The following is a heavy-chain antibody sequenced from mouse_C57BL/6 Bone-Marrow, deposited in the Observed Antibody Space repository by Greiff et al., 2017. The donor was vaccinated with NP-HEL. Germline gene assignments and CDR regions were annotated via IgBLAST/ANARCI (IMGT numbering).Heavy chain of an antibody. D-gene: IGHD2-1*01. CDR1: GYTFTTYP. CDR3: ARGGNYWYYFDY. CDR2: FHPYNDDT. Sequence: QVQLKESGAELVKPGASVKMSCKASGYTFTTYPIEWVKQNHGKSLEWIGNFHPYNDDTEYIEKFKNKATLTVEKSSSTVYLELSRLTTDESSDYNGARGGNYWYYFDYWGQGTTLTVSS. V-gene: IGHV1-47*01. J-gene: IGHJ2*01.